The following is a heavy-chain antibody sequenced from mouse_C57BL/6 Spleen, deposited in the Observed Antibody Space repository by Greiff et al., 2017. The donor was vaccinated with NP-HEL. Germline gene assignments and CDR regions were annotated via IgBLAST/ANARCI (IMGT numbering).Heavy chain of an antibody. CDR1: GYSITSGYY. Sequence: ESGPGLVKPSQSLSLTCSVTGYSITSGYYWNWIRQFPGNKLEWMGYISYDGSNNYNPSLKNRISITRDTSKNQFFLKLNSVTTEDTATYYCAREAHDYDLDYWGQGTTLTVSS. V-gene: IGHV3-6*01. J-gene: IGHJ2*01. CDR2: ISYDGSN. D-gene: IGHD2-4*01. CDR3: AREAHDYDLDY.